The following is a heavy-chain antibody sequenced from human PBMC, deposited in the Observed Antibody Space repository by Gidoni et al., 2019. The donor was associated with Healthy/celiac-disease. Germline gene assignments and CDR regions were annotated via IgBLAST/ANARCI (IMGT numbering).Heavy chain of an antibody. J-gene: IGHJ3*02. CDR3: ARDRSGWYPWDAFDIWGQGTMVAAFDI. CDR2: IYYSGST. V-gene: IGHV4-59*01. CDR1: GGSISSYY. Sequence: QVQLQESGPGLVKPSETLSLTCTVSGGSISSYYWSWIRPPPGKGLEWIGYIYYSGSTNYNPSLKSRVTISVDTSKNQFSLKLSSVTAADTAVYYCARDRSGWYPWDAFDIWGQGTMVAAFDIWGQGTMVTVSS. D-gene: IGHD6-19*01.